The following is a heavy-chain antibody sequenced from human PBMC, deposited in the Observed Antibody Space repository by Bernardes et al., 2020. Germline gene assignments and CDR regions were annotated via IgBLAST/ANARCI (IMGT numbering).Heavy chain of an antibody. CDR1: GDSVSSNSAA. CDR3: VRQAAGGVDYHGMDV. D-gene: IGHD6-13*01. V-gene: IGHV6-1*01. Sequence: SQTLSLTCAISGDSVSSNSAAWNWIRQSPSRGLEWLGRTKYRSKWYKDYAVSVESRININPDTTKNQFSLQLNSVTPEDTAVYYCVRQAAGGVDYHGMDVWGKGTTVTVSS. CDR2: TKYRSKWYK. J-gene: IGHJ6*04.